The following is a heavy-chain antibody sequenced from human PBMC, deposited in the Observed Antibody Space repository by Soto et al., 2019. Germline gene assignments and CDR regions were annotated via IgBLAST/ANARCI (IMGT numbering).Heavy chain of an antibody. Sequence: SKGLEWVAVIPYDGSNKYYAASVKDRFTIPRDNSKNTLYLQMNSLRAEDTAVYYCARDSSLLVGFGMLVFSTVFAYWRNGSLDTVTS. V-gene: IGHV3-30-3*01. D-gene: IGHD3-10*01. CDR2: IPYDGSNK. CDR3: ARDSSLLVGFGMLVFSTVFAY. J-gene: IGHJ4*01.